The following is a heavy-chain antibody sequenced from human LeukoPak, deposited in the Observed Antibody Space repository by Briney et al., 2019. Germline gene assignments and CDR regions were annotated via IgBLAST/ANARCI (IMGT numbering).Heavy chain of an antibody. CDR3: AELGITMIGGV. CDR2: ISSSSAYI. CDR1: GFTFSSYN. V-gene: IGHV3-21*01. Sequence: PGGSLRLSCAASGFTFSSYNMNWVRQAPGKGLEWVSSISSSSAYIYYADSVKGRFTISRDDAKNSLYLQMNSLRAEDTAVYYCAELGITMIGGVWGKGTTVTISS. J-gene: IGHJ6*04. D-gene: IGHD3-10*02.